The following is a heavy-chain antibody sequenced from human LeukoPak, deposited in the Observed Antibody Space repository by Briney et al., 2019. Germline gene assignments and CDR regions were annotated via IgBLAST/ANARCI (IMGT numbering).Heavy chain of an antibody. CDR2: IYYSGST. J-gene: IGHJ6*02. CDR1: GGSISSYY. V-gene: IGHV4-59*01. D-gene: IGHD2-21*02. CDR3: AREDVVVTAIRRYYYGMDV. Sequence: SETLSLTCTVSGGSISSYYWSWIRQPPGKGLEWIGYIYYSGSTNYNPSLKSRVTISVDTSKNQFSLKLSSVTAADTAVYYCAREDVVVTAIRRYYYGMDVWGQGTTVTVSS.